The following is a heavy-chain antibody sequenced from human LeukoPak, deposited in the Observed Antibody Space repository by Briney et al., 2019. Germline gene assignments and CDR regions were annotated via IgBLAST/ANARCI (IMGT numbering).Heavy chain of an antibody. CDR3: AKAAHYDFWSGYDY. CDR1: GFTFSPYS. V-gene: IGHV3-21*01. D-gene: IGHD3-3*01. CDR2: ISSSSTYI. Sequence: GGSLRLSCAASGFTFSPYSMNLVRQAPGKGLEWVSSISSSSTYIYYADSVRGRFTFSRDNAKKSLYLQMNSLRAEDTAVYYCAKAAHYDFWSGYDYWGQGTVVTVSS. J-gene: IGHJ4*02.